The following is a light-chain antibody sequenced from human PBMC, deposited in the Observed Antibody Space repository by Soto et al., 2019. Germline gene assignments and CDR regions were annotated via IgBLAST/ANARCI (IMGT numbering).Light chain of an antibody. J-gene: IGKJ4*01. CDR3: QQSYSTPR. V-gene: IGKV1-39*01. Sequence: DIQMTQSPSPLSASVGDRVTITCRASQTIRSYLNWYQQKPGEAPKLLIYAASRLQSGVPSRFSGSGSGTDFTLTINTLQPEDIATYYCQQSYSTPRFGGGTKVDIK. CDR2: AAS. CDR1: QTIRSY.